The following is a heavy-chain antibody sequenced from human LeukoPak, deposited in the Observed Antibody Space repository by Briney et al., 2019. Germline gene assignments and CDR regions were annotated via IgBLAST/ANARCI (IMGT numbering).Heavy chain of an antibody. D-gene: IGHD4-11*01. CDR3: AKCGPLMTTSRVYYMDV. Sequence: AGGSLRLSCAASGFTFSSYAMSWVRQAPGKGLEWVSAISGSGGSTYYADSVKGRFTISRDNSKNTLYLQMNSLRAEDTAVYYCAKCGPLMTTSRVYYMDVWGKGTTVTVSS. CDR2: ISGSGGST. J-gene: IGHJ6*03. V-gene: IGHV3-23*01. CDR1: GFTFSSYA.